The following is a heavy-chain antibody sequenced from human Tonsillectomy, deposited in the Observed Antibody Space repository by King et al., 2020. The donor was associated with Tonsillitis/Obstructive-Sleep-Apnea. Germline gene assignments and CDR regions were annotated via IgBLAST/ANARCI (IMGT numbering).Heavy chain of an antibody. D-gene: IGHD2-21*01. J-gene: IGHJ3*02. CDR3: AKEQEGWGGFYI. V-gene: IGHV3-23*04. Sequence: VQLVESGGGLVQPGGSLRLSCAASGFTFSNYAMNWVRQAPGKGLEWVSGASGSGGSTYYADSVRGRFTISRDNSKSTLYLQINNLRAEDTAVYYCAKEQEGWGGFYIWGQGTMVTVSS. CDR1: GFTFSNYA. CDR2: ASGSGGST.